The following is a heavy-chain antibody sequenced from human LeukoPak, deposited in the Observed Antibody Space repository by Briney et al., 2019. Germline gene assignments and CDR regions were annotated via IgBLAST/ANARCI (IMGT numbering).Heavy chain of an antibody. D-gene: IGHD5-18*01. CDR3: AKDSHVDTAMVTMDY. V-gene: IGHV3-9*01. CDR1: GFTFDDYA. J-gene: IGHJ4*02. CDR2: ISWNSGSI. Sequence: PGRSLRLSCAASGFTFDDYAMHWVRQAPGKGLEWVSGISWNSGSIGYADSVKGRFTISRDNAKNSLYLRVNSLRAEDTALYYCAKDSHVDTAMVTMDYWGQGTLVTVSS.